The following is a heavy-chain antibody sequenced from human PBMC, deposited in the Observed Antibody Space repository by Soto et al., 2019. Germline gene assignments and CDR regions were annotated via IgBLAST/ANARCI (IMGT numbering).Heavy chain of an antibody. D-gene: IGHD3-10*01. Sequence: QVQLVQSGAEVKKPGSSVKVSCKASGGTFSSYTISWVRQAPGQGLEWMGRIIPILGIANYAQKFQGRVTITADKSTSTAYMELSSLRSEDTAVYYCARTSGWFGELGPAFDYWGQGTLVTVSS. CDR3: ARTSGWFGELGPAFDY. CDR1: GGTFSSYT. V-gene: IGHV1-69*02. CDR2: IIPILGIA. J-gene: IGHJ4*02.